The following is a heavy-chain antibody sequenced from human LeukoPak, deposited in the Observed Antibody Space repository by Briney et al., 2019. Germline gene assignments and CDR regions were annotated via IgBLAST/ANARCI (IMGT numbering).Heavy chain of an antibody. J-gene: IGHJ4*01. CDR2: ISGSGGST. CDR3: AKDQHIVLVTALDY. CDR1: GFTFSNYA. D-gene: IGHD2-21*02. V-gene: IGHV3-23*01. Sequence: GGSLRLSCAASGFTFSNYAMNWVRQAPGKGLEWVSAISGSGGSTYYADSVKGRCTISRDNSKSSLYLQMNSLRAEDTAVYYCAKDQHIVLVTALDYWGQEPWSPSPQ.